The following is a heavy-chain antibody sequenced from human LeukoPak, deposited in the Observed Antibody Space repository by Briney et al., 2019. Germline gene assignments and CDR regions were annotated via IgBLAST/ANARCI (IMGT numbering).Heavy chain of an antibody. CDR3: ARVGRYCSSTSCSFPAFDY. CDR2: IYHSGRT. D-gene: IGHD2-2*01. Sequence: SETLSLTCAVSGGSISSGGYSWSWIRQPPGKGLEWIGYIYHSGRTYYNPSLKSRVTISVDRSKNQFSLKLSSVTAADTAVYYCARVGRYCSSTSCSFPAFDYWGQGTLVTVSS. CDR1: GGSISSGGYS. J-gene: IGHJ4*02. V-gene: IGHV4-30-2*01.